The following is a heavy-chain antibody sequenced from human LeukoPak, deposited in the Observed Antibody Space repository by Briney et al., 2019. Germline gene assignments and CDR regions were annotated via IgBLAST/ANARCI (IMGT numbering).Heavy chain of an antibody. Sequence: ASVKVSCKASGYTFTSYAMHWVRQAPGQRLEWMGWINAGNGNTKYSQKFQGRVTITRDTSASTAYMELRSLRSDDTAVYYCARDAPPHHDYSDCWGQGTLVTVSS. CDR1: GYTFTSYA. CDR3: ARDAPPHHDYSDC. J-gene: IGHJ4*02. CDR2: INAGNGNT. V-gene: IGHV1-3*01. D-gene: IGHD3-16*01.